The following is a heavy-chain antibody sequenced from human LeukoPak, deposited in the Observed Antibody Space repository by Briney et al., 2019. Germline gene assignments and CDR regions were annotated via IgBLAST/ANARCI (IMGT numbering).Heavy chain of an antibody. CDR1: GFTFSNYD. J-gene: IGHJ4*02. D-gene: IGHD4-17*01. V-gene: IGHV3-23*01. CDR2: ISGSGGST. Sequence: PGGSLRLSCAASGFTFSNYDMSWVRQAPGKGLEWVAAISGSGGSTYYADSVKGRFTISRDNSKNTLYLQMNSLRAEDTAVYYCAKFLPSYGVLPSFDYWGQGTLVTVSS. CDR3: AKFLPSYGVLPSFDY.